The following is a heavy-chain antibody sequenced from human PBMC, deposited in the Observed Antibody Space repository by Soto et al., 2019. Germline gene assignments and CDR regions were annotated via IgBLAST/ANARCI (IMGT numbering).Heavy chain of an antibody. CDR2: MNPNSGNT. J-gene: IGHJ3*02. Sequence: GATVKVSCKASGYTFTSYEINWVRQATGQGLEWMGWMNPNSGNTGYAQKFQGRVTMTRNTSISTAYMELSSLRSEDTAVYYCARGTSSWPWAFDIWGQGTMVTVS. D-gene: IGHD6-13*01. V-gene: IGHV1-8*01. CDR3: ARGTSSWPWAFDI. CDR1: GYTFTSYE.